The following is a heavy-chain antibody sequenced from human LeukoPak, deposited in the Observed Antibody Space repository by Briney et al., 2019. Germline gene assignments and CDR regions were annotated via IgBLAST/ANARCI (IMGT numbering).Heavy chain of an antibody. D-gene: IGHD6-19*01. V-gene: IGHV4-4*07. CDR3: ARRDISSGWSFDY. CDR1: GGSINNYH. CDR2: IYTDGST. Sequence: SETLSLTCTVSGGSINNYHWSWIRQPAGKGLEWIGQIYTDGSTNYNPPLTSRVTMSIDTTENRVSLTIRSVTAADTAFYYCARRDISSGWSFDYWGQGTLVTVSS. J-gene: IGHJ4*02.